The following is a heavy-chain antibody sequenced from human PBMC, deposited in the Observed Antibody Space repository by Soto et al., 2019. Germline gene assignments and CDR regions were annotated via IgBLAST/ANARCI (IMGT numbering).Heavy chain of an antibody. Sequence: QITVKESGLTLVKPTQTLTLTCTFSGFSLSTNGMGVGWIRQSPGKALEWLALIYWDDDKRYSPSLRSRLTITQHPSTTQVDLTMTNMDPVDTATYYCARLTRGVYDLDRLWEKFDYWGQGTLVTVSS. CDR3: ARLTRGVYDLDRLWEKFDY. V-gene: IGHV2-5*02. CDR2: IYWDDDK. CDR1: GFSLSTNGMG. D-gene: IGHD5-12*01. J-gene: IGHJ4*02.